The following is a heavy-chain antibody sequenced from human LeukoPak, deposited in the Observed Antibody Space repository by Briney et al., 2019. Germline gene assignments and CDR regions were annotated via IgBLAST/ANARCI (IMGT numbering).Heavy chain of an antibody. V-gene: IGHV3-23*01. D-gene: IGHD6-19*01. CDR3: AKDIIRVPPGYSSGPSGGIFDY. J-gene: IGHJ4*02. CDR1: GFTFSSYA. Sequence: PGGSLRLSCAASGFTFSSYAMSWVRQAPGKGLEWVSAISGSGGSTYYADSVKGRFTISRDNSKNTLYLQMNSLRAEDTAVYYCAKDIIRVPPGYSSGPSGGIFDYWGQGTLVTVSS. CDR2: ISGSGGST.